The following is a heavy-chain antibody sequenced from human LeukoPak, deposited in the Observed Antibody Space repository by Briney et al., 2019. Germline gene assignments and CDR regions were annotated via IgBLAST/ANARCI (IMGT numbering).Heavy chain of an antibody. CDR2: IHHSGST. CDR1: GYSISSGYY. Sequence: SGTLSLTCTVSGYSISSGYYWGWIRQPPGKGLEWIGSIHHSGSTYYNPSLKSRVTISVDTSKNQFSLQLNSVTPEDTAVYYCARDTSSEQWLVSAKPDYFDYWGQGTLVTVSS. V-gene: IGHV4-38-2*02. J-gene: IGHJ4*02. CDR3: ARDTSSEQWLVSAKPDYFDY. D-gene: IGHD6-19*01.